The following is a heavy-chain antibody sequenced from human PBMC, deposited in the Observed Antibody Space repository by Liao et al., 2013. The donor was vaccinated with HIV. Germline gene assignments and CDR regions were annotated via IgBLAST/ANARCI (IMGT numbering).Heavy chain of an antibody. J-gene: IGHJ4*02. V-gene: IGHV4-39*07. Sequence: QLQLQESGPGLVKPSETLSLTCTVSGGSISSNNYYWGWIRQPPGKGLEWIGTIYSSGSTYYNPSLKSRVTISEDTSKTQVSLKLTSVTATDTAVYYCARGLIPRTSRGAFGHWGQGTLVTVSS. D-gene: IGHD2-21*01. CDR3: ARGLIPRTSRGAFGH. CDR1: GGSISSNNYY. CDR2: IYSSGST.